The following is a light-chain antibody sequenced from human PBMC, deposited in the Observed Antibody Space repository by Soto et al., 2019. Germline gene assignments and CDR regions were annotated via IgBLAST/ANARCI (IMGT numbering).Light chain of an antibody. CDR2: GAS. V-gene: IGKV3-20*01. Sequence: EIVLTQSPGTLSLSPGDRATLSCRASQSVSSTYIAWYQQKFGQAPRLLIYGASSRATGIPDRFSGSGSGTDFTLTISRLEPEDFAVYYCQQYSNSPLTFGGGTKVDIK. J-gene: IGKJ4*01. CDR3: QQYSNSPLT. CDR1: QSVSSTY.